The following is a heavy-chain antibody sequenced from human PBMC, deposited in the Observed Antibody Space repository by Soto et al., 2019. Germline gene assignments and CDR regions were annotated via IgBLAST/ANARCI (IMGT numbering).Heavy chain of an antibody. CDR2: IIPIFGTT. J-gene: IGHJ3*02. D-gene: IGHD3-10*01. CDR1: GGTFSSYA. CDR3: AGSYKYGSGTFDAFDI. Sequence: QVQLVQSGTEVKKPGSSVNVSCKASGGTFSSYAISWVRQAPGQGLEWMGGIIPIFGTTNYAQSFQGRVSITADESTSTTYMELSSMRSEDTAVYYCAGSYKYGSGTFDAFDIWGQGTLVTVAS. V-gene: IGHV1-69*01.